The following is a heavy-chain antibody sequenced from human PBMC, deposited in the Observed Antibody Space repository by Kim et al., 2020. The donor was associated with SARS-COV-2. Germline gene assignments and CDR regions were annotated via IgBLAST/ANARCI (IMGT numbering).Heavy chain of an antibody. V-gene: IGHV4-39*01. CDR3: ARHGKELEDSELLYRGYYYYYMDV. D-gene: IGHD2-2*02. J-gene: IGHJ6*03. CDR2: IYYSGST. CDR1: GGSISSSSYY. Sequence: SETLSLTCTVSGGSISSSSYYWGWIRQPPGKGLEWIGSIYYSGSTYYNPSLKSRVTISVDTSKNQFSLKLSSVTAADTAVYYCARHGKELEDSELLYRGYYYYYMDVWGKGTTVTVSS.